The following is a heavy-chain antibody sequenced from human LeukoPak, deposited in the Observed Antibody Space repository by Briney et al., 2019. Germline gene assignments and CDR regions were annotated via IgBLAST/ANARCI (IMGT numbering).Heavy chain of an antibody. V-gene: IGHV3-23*01. CDR3: AKDRGSLGSRLN. CDR1: GFTFSNYT. D-gene: IGHD3-10*01. Sequence: GGSLRLSCAASGFTFSNYTMSWVRQAPGKGLEWVSAVTGSGGTTYYADSVKGRFTISRDNSKNTLYLQMNSLRAEDTAVYYCAKDRGSLGSRLNWGQGTLVTVSS. CDR2: VTGSGGTT. J-gene: IGHJ4*02.